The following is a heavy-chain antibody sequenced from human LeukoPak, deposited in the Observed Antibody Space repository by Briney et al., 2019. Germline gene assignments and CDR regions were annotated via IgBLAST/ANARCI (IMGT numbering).Heavy chain of an antibody. CDR1: GFTFSSYS. J-gene: IGHJ4*02. D-gene: IGHD3-22*01. CDR2: ISTGSSFI. V-gene: IGHV3-21*01. CDR3: ARTDYYDKSIDY. Sequence: GGSLRLSCAASGFTFSSYSMNWVRQAPGKGLEWVSSISTGSSFIYYADSVKGRFTISRDIAKISLYLQMNSLRAEDTAVYYCARTDYYDKSIDYWGQGTLVTVSS.